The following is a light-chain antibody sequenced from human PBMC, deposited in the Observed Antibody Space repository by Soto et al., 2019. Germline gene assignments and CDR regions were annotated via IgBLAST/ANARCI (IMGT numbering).Light chain of an antibody. CDR2: VAS. V-gene: IGKV3-20*01. CDR1: QSVSSSY. CDR3: QQYGSSPFT. J-gene: IGKJ3*01. Sequence: ESVLTQSPGTLSMSPGERATLSCRASQSVSSSYSAWYQQKPGQAPRLLIYVASSRATGIPDRFSGSGSGTDVTLTISRLEPEDFAVYYCQQYGSSPFTFGPGTKVDIK.